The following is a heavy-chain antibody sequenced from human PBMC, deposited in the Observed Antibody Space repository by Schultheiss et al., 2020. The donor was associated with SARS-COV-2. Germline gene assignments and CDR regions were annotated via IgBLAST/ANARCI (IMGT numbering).Heavy chain of an antibody. V-gene: IGHV3-30*01. D-gene: IGHD3-22*01. CDR2: ISYDGSNK. CDR1: GFTFSSYA. CDR3: ARDLEYYYDSSGYYYPSKGYYFDY. Sequence: GGSLRLSCAASGFTFSSYAMYWVRQAPGKGLEWVAVISYDGSNKYYADSVKGRFTISRDNSKNTLYLQMNSLRAEDTAVYYCARDLEYYYDSSGYYYPSKGYYFDYWGQGTLVTVSS. J-gene: IGHJ4*02.